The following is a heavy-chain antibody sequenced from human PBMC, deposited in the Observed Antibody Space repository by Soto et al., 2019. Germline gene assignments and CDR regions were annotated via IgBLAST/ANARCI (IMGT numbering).Heavy chain of an antibody. V-gene: IGHV3-30*03. CDR3: ATALWFGETIYGMDV. CDR2: ISYDGSNK. D-gene: IGHD3-10*01. J-gene: IGHJ6*02. Sequence: GGSLRLSCAASGFTFSSYGMHWVRQAPGKGLEWVAVISYDGSNKYYADSVKGRFTISRDNPKNTLYLQMNSLRAEDTAVYYCATALWFGETIYGMDVWGQGTTVTVSS. CDR1: GFTFSSYG.